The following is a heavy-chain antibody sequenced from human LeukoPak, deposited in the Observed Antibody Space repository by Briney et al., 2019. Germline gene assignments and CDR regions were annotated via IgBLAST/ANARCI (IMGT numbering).Heavy chain of an antibody. D-gene: IGHD3-22*01. CDR3: ARPRGGYYDSSGLDAFDI. J-gene: IGHJ3*02. V-gene: IGHV3-66*02. Sequence: GGSLRLXCAASGLTVSSNYMSWVRQAPGKVLEWVSVIYSGGSTYYADSVKGRFTISRDNSKNTLYLQMNSLRAEDTAVYYCARPRGGYYDSSGLDAFDIWGQGTMVTVSS. CDR1: GLTVSSNY. CDR2: IYSGGST.